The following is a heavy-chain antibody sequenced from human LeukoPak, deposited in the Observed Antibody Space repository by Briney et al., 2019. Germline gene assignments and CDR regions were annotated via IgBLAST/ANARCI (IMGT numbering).Heavy chain of an antibody. CDR3: AKGDYDYIWGSYRHYFDY. V-gene: IGHV3-23*01. D-gene: IGHD3-16*02. CDR1: GFAFSSYA. J-gene: IGHJ4*02. Sequence: VGSPWLSCAASGFAFSSYAMSWGREAPGKGLEWVSAISGSGGSTYYADSVKGRFTISRDNSKNTLYLQMNSLRAEDTAVYYCAKGDYDYIWGSYRHYFDYWGQGTLVTVSS. CDR2: ISGSGGST.